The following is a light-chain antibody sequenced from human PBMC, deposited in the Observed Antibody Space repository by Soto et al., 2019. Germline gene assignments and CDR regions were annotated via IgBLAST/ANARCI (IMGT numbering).Light chain of an antibody. J-gene: IGKJ1*01. CDR1: QTVNNNY. V-gene: IGKV3-11*01. CDR2: RAS. CDR3: QQRSNWWT. Sequence: EIVLTQSPDTLSLSPGERATLSCRASQTVNNNYVAWYQQKPGQAPRLLIFRASNKATGIPDRFSGSGSGTEFTLTISSLEPEDFAVYYCQQRSNWWTFGQGTKVDIK.